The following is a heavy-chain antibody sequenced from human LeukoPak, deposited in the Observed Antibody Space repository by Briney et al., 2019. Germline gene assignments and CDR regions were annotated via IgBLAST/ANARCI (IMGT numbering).Heavy chain of an antibody. CDR2: IIPIFGTA. J-gene: IGHJ5*02. Sequence: GASVKVSCKASGGTFSSYAISWVRQAPGQGLEWMGGIIPIFGTANYAQKFQGRVTITTDESTSTAYMELSSLRSEDTAVYYCARGVVVPAAKAGWFDPWGQGTLVTVSS. CDR1: GGTFSSYA. V-gene: IGHV1-69*05. CDR3: ARGVVVPAAKAGWFDP. D-gene: IGHD2-2*01.